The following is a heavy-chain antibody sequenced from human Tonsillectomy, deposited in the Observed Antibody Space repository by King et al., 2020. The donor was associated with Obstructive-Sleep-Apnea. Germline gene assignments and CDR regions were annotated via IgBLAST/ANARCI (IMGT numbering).Heavy chain of an antibody. CDR2: INHSGST. CDR1: GGSFSDYY. V-gene: IGHV4-34*01. CDR3: ARGSGAADVNWFDP. J-gene: IGHJ5*02. Sequence: VQLQQWGAGLLKPSETLSLTCAVYGGSFSDYYWSWIRQPPGKGLEWIGEINHSGSTNSYPSIKSRVTISVDMSKNQFSLKLTSVTAADTAVYYCARGSGAADVNWFDPWGQGALVTVSS. D-gene: IGHD6-13*01.